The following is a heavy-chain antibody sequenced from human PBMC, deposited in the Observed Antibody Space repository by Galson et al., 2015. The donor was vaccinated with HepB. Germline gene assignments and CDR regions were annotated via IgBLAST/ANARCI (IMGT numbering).Heavy chain of an antibody. J-gene: IGHJ5*01. V-gene: IGHV3-7*03. CDR1: GFTFSSYW. CDR3: AGLLGWGRFDS. D-gene: IGHD3-16*01. Sequence: SLRLSCAASGFTFSSYWMNWIRQAPGKGLEWVASIKQDESEKKYVDSVKGRFTISRDNAKNSLFLQMNSLRVEDTAIYYCAGLLGWGRFDSWGQGTLVTVSS. CDR2: IKQDESEK.